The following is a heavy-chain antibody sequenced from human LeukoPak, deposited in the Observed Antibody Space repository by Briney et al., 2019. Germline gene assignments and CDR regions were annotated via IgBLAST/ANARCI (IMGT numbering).Heavy chain of an antibody. CDR1: GGPFGVYY. J-gene: IGHJ4*02. Sequence: SETLSLTCAVYGGPFGVYYWSWVRQPPGKGLEWIWEINHSGSTNYSPSLKSRVTISVDTSKNHFSLKLSSVTAADTAVYYCAGPGAGDLDYWGQGTLVTVSS. CDR2: INHSGST. V-gene: IGHV4-34*01. CDR3: AGPGAGDLDY. D-gene: IGHD3-10*01.